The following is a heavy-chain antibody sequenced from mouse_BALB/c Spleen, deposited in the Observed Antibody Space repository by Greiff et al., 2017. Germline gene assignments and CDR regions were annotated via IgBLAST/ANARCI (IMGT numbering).Heavy chain of an antibody. CDR3: ARIAPYYGYPY. CDR2: IWWDDDK. J-gene: IGHJ3*01. Sequence: QVTLKESGPGILQPSQTLSLTCSFSGFSLSTSGMGVGWIRQPSGKGLEWLAHIWWDDDKYYNTALKSGLTISKDTSKNQVFLKIASVDTADTATYYCARIAPYYGYPYWGQGTLVTVSA. V-gene: IGHV8-8*01. CDR1: GFSLSTSGMG. D-gene: IGHD1-2*01.